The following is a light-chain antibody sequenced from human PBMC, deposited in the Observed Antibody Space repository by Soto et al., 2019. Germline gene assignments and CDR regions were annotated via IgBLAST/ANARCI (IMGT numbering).Light chain of an antibody. V-gene: IGLV2-14*01. CDR3: SSSTSSSTLV. CDR1: ASDVGAYDY. Sequence: QSVLTQPASVSGSPGQSITISCTGTASDVGAYDYVSWYQHHPGKHPKLLIFEVRDRPSGVSNRFSGSKSGNTASLTISGLQPEDEADYFCSSSTSSSTLVFGTVTKLTVL. CDR2: EVR. J-gene: IGLJ1*01.